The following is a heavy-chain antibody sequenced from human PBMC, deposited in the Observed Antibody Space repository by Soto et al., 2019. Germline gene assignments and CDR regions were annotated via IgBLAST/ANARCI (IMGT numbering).Heavy chain of an antibody. J-gene: IGHJ4*02. CDR3: ARCSDYGGNSLEAHFDY. CDR1: GGSISSYY. D-gene: IGHD4-17*01. Sequence: PSETLSLTCTVSGGSISSYYWSWIRQPPGKGLEWIGYIYYSGSTNYNPPLKSRVTISVDTSKNQFSLKLSSVTAADTAVYYCARCSDYGGNSLEAHFDYWGQGTLVTVSS. CDR2: IYYSGST. V-gene: IGHV4-59*01.